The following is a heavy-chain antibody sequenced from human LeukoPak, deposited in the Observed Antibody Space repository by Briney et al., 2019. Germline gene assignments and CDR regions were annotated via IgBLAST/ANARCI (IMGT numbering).Heavy chain of an antibody. Sequence: ASVKVSCKASGYTFTSYGISWVRQAPGQGVEWMGWINPNGGGTNYAQKFQGWVTMTRDTSISTAYMELSRLRSDDTAVYYCARDRSSSSWLSNWFDPWGQGTLVTVSS. D-gene: IGHD6-13*01. CDR2: INPNGGGT. CDR3: ARDRSSSSWLSNWFDP. V-gene: IGHV1-2*04. J-gene: IGHJ5*02. CDR1: GYTFTSYG.